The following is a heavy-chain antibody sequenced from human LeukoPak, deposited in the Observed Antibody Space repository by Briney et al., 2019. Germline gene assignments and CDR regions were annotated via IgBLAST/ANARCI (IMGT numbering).Heavy chain of an antibody. D-gene: IGHD6-6*01. CDR1: GGSICSGAFY. CDR2: TYYSGST. V-gene: IGHV4-31*03. Sequence: PSETLSLTCTVSGGSICSGAFYWSWIRQHPGKGLEWIGYTYYSGSTYYNPSPRSRVTISVDTSKNQFSLKLSSVTAADTAVYYCAGSYRSASISNGMDVWGQGTTVTVSS. CDR3: AGSYRSASISNGMDV. J-gene: IGHJ6*02.